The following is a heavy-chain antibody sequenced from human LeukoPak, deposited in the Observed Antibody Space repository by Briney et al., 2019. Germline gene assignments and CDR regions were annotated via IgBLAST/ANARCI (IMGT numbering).Heavy chain of an antibody. CDR2: IIPILGIA. D-gene: IGHD1-26*01. Sequence: SVKVSCKASGGTFSSYAISWVRQAPGQGLEWMGRIIPILGIANYAQKFQGRVTITADKSTSTAYMELSSLRSEDTAVYYCARTKVGATADFDYWGQGTLVTVSS. CDR3: ARTKVGATADFDY. CDR1: GGTFSSYA. J-gene: IGHJ4*02. V-gene: IGHV1-69*04.